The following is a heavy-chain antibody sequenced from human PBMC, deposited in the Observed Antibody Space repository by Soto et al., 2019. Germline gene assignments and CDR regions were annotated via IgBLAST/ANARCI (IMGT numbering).Heavy chain of an antibody. J-gene: IGHJ4*02. CDR2: ISSSGSTI. D-gene: IGHD3-22*01. Sequence: GGSLRLSCAASGFTFSDYYMSWIRQAPGKWLEWVSYISSSGSTIYYADSVKGRFTISRDNAKNSLYLQMNSLRAEDTAVYYCARDKRGWGPYDSTPDYWGQGXLVTVYS. CDR3: ARDKRGWGPYDSTPDY. CDR1: GFTFSDYY. V-gene: IGHV3-11*01.